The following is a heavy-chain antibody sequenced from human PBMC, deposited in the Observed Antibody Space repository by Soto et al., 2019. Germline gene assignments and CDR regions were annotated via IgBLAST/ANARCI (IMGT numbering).Heavy chain of an antibody. Sequence: SVKVSFKASCYTLTSYGISWVRQAPGQGLEWMGWISAYNGNTNYAQKLQGRVTMTTDTSASTAYMELRSLRSDDTAVYYCALVAVTGWFDPWGQGTGVSVSS. D-gene: IGHD6-19*01. CDR1: CYTLTSYG. V-gene: IGHV1-18*01. J-gene: IGHJ5*02. CDR3: ALVAVTGWFDP. CDR2: ISAYNGNT.